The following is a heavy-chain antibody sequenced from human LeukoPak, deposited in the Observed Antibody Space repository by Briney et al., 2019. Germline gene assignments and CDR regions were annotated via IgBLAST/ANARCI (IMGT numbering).Heavy chain of an antibody. Sequence: HTGGSLRLSCAASGFTFSSYSMNWVRQAPGKGLEWVSYISSSSSTIYYADSVKGRFTISRDNAKNSLYLQMNSLRAEDTAVYYCATADSSGATYFDYWGQGTLVTVSS. V-gene: IGHV3-48*01. CDR2: ISSSSSTI. J-gene: IGHJ4*02. D-gene: IGHD3-22*01. CDR1: GFTFSSYS. CDR3: ATADSSGATYFDY.